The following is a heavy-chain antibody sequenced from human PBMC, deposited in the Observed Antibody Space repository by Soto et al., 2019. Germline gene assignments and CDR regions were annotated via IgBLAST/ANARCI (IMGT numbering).Heavy chain of an antibody. J-gene: IGHJ5*02. CDR1: GGSISSGGYY. V-gene: IGHV4-61*08. CDR2: IFYSGST. Sequence: SETLSLTCTVSGGSISSGGYYWSWIRQPPGRGLEWIGHIFYSGSTNYNPALKSRVTISVDTSKSQFSLKLSSVTAADTAVYYCAKDSGYNYGYFRWFDPWGQGTLVTVSS. D-gene: IGHD5-18*01. CDR3: AKDSGYNYGYFRWFDP.